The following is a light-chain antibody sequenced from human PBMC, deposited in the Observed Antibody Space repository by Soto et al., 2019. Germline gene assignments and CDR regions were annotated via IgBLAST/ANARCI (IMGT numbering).Light chain of an antibody. Sequence: DVLMTQSPSSLSASVGDSVTITCRASQSISTYLNWYQQKPGRAHKVVIYAASNLQSGVPSRFSGSGSGTDFTLTIRGLQPGDSATYFCQQSFGITWTFGQGTKVEIK. CDR2: AAS. CDR1: QSISTY. CDR3: QQSFGITWT. V-gene: IGKV1-39*01. J-gene: IGKJ1*01.